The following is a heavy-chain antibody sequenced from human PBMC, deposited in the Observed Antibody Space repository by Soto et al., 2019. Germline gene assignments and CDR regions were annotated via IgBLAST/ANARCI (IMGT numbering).Heavy chain of an antibody. V-gene: IGHV3-23*01. CDR2: ISGSGGST. J-gene: IGHJ3*02. CDR3: ANLADGDEFAFDI. D-gene: IGHD7-27*01. Sequence: EVQLLESGGGLVQPGGSLGLSCAASGFTFSSYAMSWVRQAPGKGLEWVSAISGSGGSTYYADSVKGRFTISRDNSKNTLYLQMNSLRAEDTAVYYCANLADGDEFAFDIWGQGTMVTVSS. CDR1: GFTFSSYA.